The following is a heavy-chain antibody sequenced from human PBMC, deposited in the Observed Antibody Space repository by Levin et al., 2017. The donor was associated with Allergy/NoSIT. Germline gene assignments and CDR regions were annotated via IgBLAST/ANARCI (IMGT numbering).Heavy chain of an antibody. D-gene: IGHD4-17*01. V-gene: IGHV3-20*01. J-gene: IGHJ5*02. CDR2: INWNGGST. CDR1: GFTFDDYG. Sequence: AGGSLRLSCAASGFTFDDYGMSWVRQAPGKGLEWVSGINWNGGSTGYADSVKGRFTISRDNAKNSLYLQMNSLRAEDTALYHCARDLGGTGYGDYNPNWFDPWGQGTLVTVSS. CDR3: ARDLGGTGYGDYNPNWFDP.